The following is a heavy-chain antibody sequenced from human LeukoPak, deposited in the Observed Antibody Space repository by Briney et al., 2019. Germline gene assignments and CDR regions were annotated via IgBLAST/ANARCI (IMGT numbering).Heavy chain of an antibody. CDR3: ARRKLTYYYGMDV. J-gene: IGHJ6*02. V-gene: IGHV3-48*01. Sequence: PGGSLRLSCAASGFTFSTYSMKWVRQAPGKGLEWVSYISDSGAMYYADSVRGRFTISRENAQNSLFLQMNTLRAEDTAAYYCARRKLTYYYGMDVWGQGTTVTVSS. CDR1: GFTFSTYS. D-gene: IGHD1-7*01. CDR2: ISDSGAM.